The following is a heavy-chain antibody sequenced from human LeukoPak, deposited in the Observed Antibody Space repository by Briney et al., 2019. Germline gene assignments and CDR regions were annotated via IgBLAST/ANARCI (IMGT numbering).Heavy chain of an antibody. J-gene: IGHJ4*02. CDR3: AKEWYYYDSSGLDY. CDR2: ISYDGSNK. D-gene: IGHD3-22*01. Sequence: GGSLRLSCAASGFTFSSYGMHWVRQAPGKGLEWVAVISYDGSNKYYADSVKGRFTISRDNSKNTLYLQMNSLRAEDTAVYYCAKEWYYYDSSGLDYWGQGTLVTVSS. CDR1: GFTFSSYG. V-gene: IGHV3-30*18.